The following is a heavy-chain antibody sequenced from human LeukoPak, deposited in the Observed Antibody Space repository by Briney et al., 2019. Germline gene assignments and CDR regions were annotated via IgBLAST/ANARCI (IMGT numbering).Heavy chain of an antibody. CDR3: AKDRSVVAATIDY. D-gene: IGHD2-15*01. CDR1: EFDFSSHA. Sequence: GGSLRLSCAASEFDFSSHAMTWVRQAPGKGLEWVSAISISGSKTYYADSVKGRFTISRDNSKNTLYLQMNSLRAEDTAVYYCAKDRSVVAATIDYWGQGTLVTVSS. CDR2: ISISGSKT. J-gene: IGHJ4*02. V-gene: IGHV3-23*01.